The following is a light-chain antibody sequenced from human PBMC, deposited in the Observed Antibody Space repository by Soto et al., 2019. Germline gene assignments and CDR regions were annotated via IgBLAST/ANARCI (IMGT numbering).Light chain of an antibody. V-gene: IGLV2-23*01. CDR3: CSYAGSRV. Sequence: QSVLTQPASVSGSPGQSITISCTGTSSDVGSYNLVSWYQQHPGKAPKHMIYEGSKRPSGVSNRFSGSKSGNTASLTISGLHAEDEADYYCCSYAGSRVFGGGTKLTVL. CDR1: SSDVGSYNL. J-gene: IGLJ3*02. CDR2: EGS.